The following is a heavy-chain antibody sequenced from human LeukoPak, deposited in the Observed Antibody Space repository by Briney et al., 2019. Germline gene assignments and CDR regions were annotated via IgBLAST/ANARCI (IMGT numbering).Heavy chain of an antibody. Sequence: PSETLSLTCTVSGGSVSSGSYYWSWIRQPAGKGLEWIGRIYTDGSTSYNPSLKSRVTISVDTSKNQFSLNLTSLTAADTAVYSCARDRMEFGEYYFDYWGQGTLVTVSS. CDR1: GGSVSSGSYY. CDR2: IYTDGST. V-gene: IGHV4-61*02. J-gene: IGHJ4*02. CDR3: ARDRMEFGEYYFDY. D-gene: IGHD3-10*01.